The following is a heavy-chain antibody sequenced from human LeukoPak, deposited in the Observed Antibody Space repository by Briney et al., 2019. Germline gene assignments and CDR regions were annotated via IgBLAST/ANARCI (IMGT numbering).Heavy chain of an antibody. CDR3: AKYSPILYDGFDY. V-gene: IGHV3-23*01. J-gene: IGHJ4*02. CDR1: GFTFSNYA. D-gene: IGHD2/OR15-2a*01. Sequence: PGGSLRLSCAASGFTFSNYAMSWVRQAPGKGLEWVSLVSDNGGGTYYADSVKGRFTISRDNSKNTLYLQLTGVKAEDTAVYYCAKYSPILYDGFDYWGQGTLVTVSS. CDR2: VSDNGGGT.